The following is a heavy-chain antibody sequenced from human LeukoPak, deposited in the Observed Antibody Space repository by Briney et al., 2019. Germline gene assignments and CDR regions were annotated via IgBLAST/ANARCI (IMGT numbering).Heavy chain of an antibody. CDR1: GFTFSSYA. J-gene: IGHJ4*02. CDR3: AKGSVAGTLTFRPGCFDY. D-gene: IGHD6-19*01. V-gene: IGHV3-23*01. CDR2: ISGSGGST. Sequence: SGGSLRLSCAASGFTFSSYAMSWVRQAPGKGLEWVSAISGSGGSTYYADSVKGRFTISRDNSKNTLYLQMNSLRAEDTAVYYCAKGSVAGTLTFRPGCFDYWGQGTLVTVSS.